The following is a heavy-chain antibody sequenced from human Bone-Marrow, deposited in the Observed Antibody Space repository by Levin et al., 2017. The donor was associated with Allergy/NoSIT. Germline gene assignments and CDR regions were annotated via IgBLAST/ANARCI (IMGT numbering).Heavy chain of an antibody. CDR3: VRSGPVYGDFYDAFDI. CDR1: GFTFSSHA. J-gene: IGHJ3*02. Sequence: SGGSLRLSCSASGFTFSSHAMNWVRQAPGQGLEYVSAINSNGDDTYYADSVKGRYTISRDNFKNTLVLQMSSLRADDTATYYCVRSGPVYGDFYDAFDIWGQGTLVAVST. CDR2: INSNGDDT. D-gene: IGHD4-17*01. V-gene: IGHV3-64D*08.